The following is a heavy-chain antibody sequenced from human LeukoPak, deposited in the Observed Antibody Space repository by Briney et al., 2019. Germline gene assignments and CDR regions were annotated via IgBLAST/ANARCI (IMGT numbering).Heavy chain of an antibody. CDR3: TRDFRIVVTDY. J-gene: IGHJ4*02. CDR2: IKQDGSKK. CDR1: GFPFSSYW. Sequence: GGSLRLSCVASGFPFSSYWMTWVRQAPGKGLEWVANIKQDGSKKSYVDSVKGRFTISRDNAKNSLYLQMNSLRTEDTAIYYCTRDFRIVVTDYWGQGTLVTVSS. D-gene: IGHD1-26*01. V-gene: IGHV3-7*01.